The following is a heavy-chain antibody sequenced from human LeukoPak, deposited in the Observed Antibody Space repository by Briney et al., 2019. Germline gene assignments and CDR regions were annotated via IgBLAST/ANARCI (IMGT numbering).Heavy chain of an antibody. D-gene: IGHD1-1*01. V-gene: IGHV3-23*01. Sequence: GGSLRLSCAASTFSFSEYPMGWVRQAPGKGLEWVSGISAGGDGTYYADPVKGRFTISRDNSKNTLFLQMNSLRAEDTAKYHCAKSLLTTATGTGRASDIWGQGTMVTVSS. CDR2: ISAGGDGT. CDR1: TFSFSEYP. J-gene: IGHJ3*02. CDR3: AKSLLTTATGTGRASDI.